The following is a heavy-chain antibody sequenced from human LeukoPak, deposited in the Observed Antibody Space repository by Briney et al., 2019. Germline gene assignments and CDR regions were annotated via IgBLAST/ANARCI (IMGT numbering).Heavy chain of an antibody. Sequence: GGSLRLSCAASGVTFGSYWMSWVRQAPGKGLEWVANIKHDGSERNYVDSVKGRFTISRVNAKNSLNLQMNSLRPKDTAVYYCVRESSCDIWGQGTMVTVSS. J-gene: IGHJ3*02. V-gene: IGHV3-7*04. CDR3: VRESSCDI. CDR1: GVTFGSYW. CDR2: IKHDGSER. D-gene: IGHD6-13*01.